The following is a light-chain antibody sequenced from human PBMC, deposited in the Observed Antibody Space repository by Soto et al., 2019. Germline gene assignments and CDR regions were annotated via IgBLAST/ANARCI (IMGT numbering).Light chain of an antibody. Sequence: EIVLTQSPGTLSLSPGERATLSCRASQSVSSSYLAWYQHKPGQAPRLLIYGASSRATGIPDRFSGSGSGTDFTLTISRLVPEDFVVYYCQQYGSSPHTFGQGTKLEIK. J-gene: IGKJ2*01. CDR1: QSVSSSY. CDR2: GAS. V-gene: IGKV3-20*01. CDR3: QQYGSSPHT.